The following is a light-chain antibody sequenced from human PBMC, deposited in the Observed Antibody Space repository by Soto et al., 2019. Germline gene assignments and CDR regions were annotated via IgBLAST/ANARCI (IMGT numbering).Light chain of an antibody. V-gene: IGKV1-5*03. CDR3: QQYSNYWT. Sequence: DIQMTQSPSTLSASVGDRVTITCRASQSISSWSAWYQQKPGKTPKLLIYKASSLEGGVPSRLSGSGSGTEFTLTISSLQPDDFATYYCQQYSNYWTFGQGTKVEIK. CDR2: KAS. CDR1: QSISSW. J-gene: IGKJ1*01.